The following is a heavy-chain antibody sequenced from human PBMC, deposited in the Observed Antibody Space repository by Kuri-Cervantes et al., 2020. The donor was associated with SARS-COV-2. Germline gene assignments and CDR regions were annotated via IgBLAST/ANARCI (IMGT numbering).Heavy chain of an antibody. V-gene: IGHV1-69*13. Sequence: SVKVSCKASGGTFSSYTISWVRQAPGQGLEWMGGIIPFFGTPNYAQRFEGRVTITADQSTRTVYMEMTSLTLEDTAVYFCARDVGYGGSSELDITYFDCWGQGTLVTVSS. D-gene: IGHD4-23*01. CDR1: GGTFSSYT. CDR3: ARDVGYGGSSELDITYFDC. CDR2: IIPFFGTP. J-gene: IGHJ4*02.